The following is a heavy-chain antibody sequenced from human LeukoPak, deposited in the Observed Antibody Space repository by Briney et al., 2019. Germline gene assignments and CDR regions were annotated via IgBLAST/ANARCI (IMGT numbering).Heavy chain of an antibody. Sequence: GGSLRLSCVASGFTFSRYWMSWVRQAPGKGLEWVANIKLDGSEKYYVDSVKGRFTISRDNAKNSLYLQMNSLRAEDTAVYYCAKSLIAATGDGYWGQGTLVTVPS. V-gene: IGHV3-7*01. J-gene: IGHJ4*02. CDR1: GFTFSRYW. D-gene: IGHD2-15*01. CDR3: AKSLIAATGDGY. CDR2: IKLDGSEK.